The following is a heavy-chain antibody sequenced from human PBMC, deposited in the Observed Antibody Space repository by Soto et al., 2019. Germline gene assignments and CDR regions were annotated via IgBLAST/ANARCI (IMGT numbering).Heavy chain of an antibody. CDR3: ARRERYYGSPGWFDH. J-gene: IGHJ5*02. V-gene: IGHV4-39*01. CDR2: VYYNENT. CDR1: GGSISSLTYY. Sequence: PXETRSLACSVAGGSISSLTYYWGWIRQPPGKGLEWIGTVYYNENTYYNPSLKSRVTITVDTAKNQFSLNLRSVTAADTAMYFCARRERYYGSPGWFDHWGPGTLVTVSS. D-gene: IGHD3-10*01.